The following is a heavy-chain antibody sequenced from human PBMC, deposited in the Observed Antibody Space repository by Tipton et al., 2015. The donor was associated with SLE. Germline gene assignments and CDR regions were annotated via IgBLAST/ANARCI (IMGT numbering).Heavy chain of an antibody. CDR1: GGSISSSDYY. CDR2: IYYSGST. D-gene: IGHD6-6*01. J-gene: IGHJ4*02. V-gene: IGHV4-61*08. CDR3: ARFNPPQALDY. Sequence: TLSLTCTVSGGSISSSDYYWSWIRQPPGKGLEWIGYIYYSGSTNYNPSPKSRVTISVDTSKNQFSLKLSSVTAADTAVYYCARFNPPQALDYWGQGTLVTVSS.